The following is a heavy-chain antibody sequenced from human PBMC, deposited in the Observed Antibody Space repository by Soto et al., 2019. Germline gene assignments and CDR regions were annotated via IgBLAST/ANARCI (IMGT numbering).Heavy chain of an antibody. CDR2: IYYSGST. J-gene: IGHJ6*02. D-gene: IGHD6-13*01. V-gene: IGHV4-39*01. CDR1: GGSISSSSYY. Sequence: PSETLSLTCTVSGGSISSSSYYWGWIRQPPGKGLEWIGSIYYSGSTYYNPSLKSRVTISVDTSKNQFSLKLSSVTAADTAVYYCAHGPIAAAGYYYGMDVWGQGTTVTVSS. CDR3: AHGPIAAAGYYYGMDV.